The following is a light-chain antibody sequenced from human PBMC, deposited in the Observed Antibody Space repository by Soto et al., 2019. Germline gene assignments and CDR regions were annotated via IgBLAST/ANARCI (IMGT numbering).Light chain of an antibody. CDR1: NSDIGIYDF. J-gene: IGLJ1*01. Sequence: QSALTQPASVSGTPGQSITISCTGSNSDIGIYDFVSWYQHHPGRAPKLIVSEVSHRPSGVSNRFSGSKSGNTASLTISGIQSEDEADYYCISYKREDVRYAFGNGNKVTVL. V-gene: IGLV2-14*01. CDR3: ISYKREDVRYA. CDR2: EVS.